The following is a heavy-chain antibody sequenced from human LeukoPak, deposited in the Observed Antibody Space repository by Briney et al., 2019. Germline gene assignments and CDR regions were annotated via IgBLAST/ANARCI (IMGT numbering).Heavy chain of an antibody. J-gene: IGHJ4*02. D-gene: IGHD1-7*01. CDR2: IYYSGST. CDR3: ARHETTHPFDY. Sequence: SETLSLTCTVSGGSISSSSYYWGWIRQPPGKGLEWIGSIYYSGSTYYNPSLKSRVTISVDTSKNQFSLKLSSVTAADTAVYYCARHETTHPFDYWGQGTLVTVSS. V-gene: IGHV4-39*01. CDR1: GGSISSSSYY.